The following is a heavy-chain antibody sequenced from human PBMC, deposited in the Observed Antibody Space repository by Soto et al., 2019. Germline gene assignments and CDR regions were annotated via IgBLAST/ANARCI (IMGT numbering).Heavy chain of an antibody. CDR1: GGSFSGYY. CDR3: AREGYSYGHGGAPFDY. CDR2: INHSGST. V-gene: IGHV4-34*01. D-gene: IGHD5-18*01. J-gene: IGHJ4*02. Sequence: QVQLQQWGAGLLKPSETLSLTCAVYGGSFSGYYWSWIRQPPGKGLEWIGEINHSGSTNYNPSLKRRVTISVDTSKNQFSLKLSSVTAADTAVYYCAREGYSYGHGGAPFDYCGQGTLVTVSS.